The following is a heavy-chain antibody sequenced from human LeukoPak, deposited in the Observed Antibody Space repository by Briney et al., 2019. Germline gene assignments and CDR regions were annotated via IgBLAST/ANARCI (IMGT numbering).Heavy chain of an antibody. CDR1: GGSLSSYY. J-gene: IGHJ3*01. V-gene: IGHV4-59*13. CDR2: IYITGST. Sequence: SETLSLTCTISGGSLSSYYWTWIRQPPGTELKWFRDIYITGSTNYNPYLKSRVTISVDTSKHLFSIRLCSGPPAHPPVYSCARVRIGETSYDASDVWGLGTMVTVSS. D-gene: IGHD1-26*01. CDR3: ARVRIGETSYDASDV.